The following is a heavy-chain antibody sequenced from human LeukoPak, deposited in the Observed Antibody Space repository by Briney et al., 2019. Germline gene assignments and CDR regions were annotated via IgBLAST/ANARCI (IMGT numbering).Heavy chain of an antibody. J-gene: IGHJ4*02. CDR1: SVSFSGYY. D-gene: IGHD6-13*01. CDR2: INDSGST. V-gene: IGHV4-34*01. CDR3: ARGSSSSWYIDY. Sequence: SETLSLTCAVYSVSFSGYYWSWIRQPPGKGLEWIGDINDSGSTNYNPSLKSRVTISVDTSKNQFSLKLSSVTAADTAVYYCARGSSSSWYIDYWGQGTLVTVSS.